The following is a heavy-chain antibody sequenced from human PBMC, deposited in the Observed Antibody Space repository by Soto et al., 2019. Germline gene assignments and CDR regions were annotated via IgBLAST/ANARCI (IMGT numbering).Heavy chain of an antibody. CDR3: ASYYYYDSSGYGP. CDR1: GFTFSSYW. Sequence: GGSLRLSCAASGFTFSSYWMSWVRQAPGKGLEWVANIKQDGSEKYYVDSVKGRFTISRDNAKNSLYLQMNSLRAEDTAVYYCASYYYYDSSGYGPWGQGTLVTVSS. J-gene: IGHJ5*02. D-gene: IGHD3-22*01. V-gene: IGHV3-7*01. CDR2: IKQDGSEK.